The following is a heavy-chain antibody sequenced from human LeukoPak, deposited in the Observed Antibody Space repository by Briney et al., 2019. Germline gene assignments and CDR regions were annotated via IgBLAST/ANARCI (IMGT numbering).Heavy chain of an antibody. CDR2: INPNSGDT. D-gene: IGHD3-16*01. Sequence: ASVTVSCKPSGYTFSGHYMHWVRQAPGQGLEWMGWINPNSGDTNYAQNFQGRVTMTRDTSLSTAYMDLSRLRSDDTAVYYCARVIWGAVAFDIWGQGTMVIVSS. V-gene: IGHV1-2*02. CDR1: GYTFSGHY. CDR3: ARVIWGAVAFDI. J-gene: IGHJ3*02.